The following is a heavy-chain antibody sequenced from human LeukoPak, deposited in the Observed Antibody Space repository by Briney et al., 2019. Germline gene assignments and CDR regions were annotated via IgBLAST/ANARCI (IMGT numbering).Heavy chain of an antibody. CDR1: GFTFSNYA. Sequence: GGSLRLSCAASGFTFSNYAMSWVRQAPGKGLEWVSSISGSGGSTYYADTVKGRFTISRDNSNNTLYLQMGSLRADNTAVYYCAKGVTTVVTSRPFDYWGQGTLVTVSS. D-gene: IGHD4-23*01. CDR2: ISGSGGST. J-gene: IGHJ4*02. V-gene: IGHV3-23*01. CDR3: AKGVTTVVTSRPFDY.